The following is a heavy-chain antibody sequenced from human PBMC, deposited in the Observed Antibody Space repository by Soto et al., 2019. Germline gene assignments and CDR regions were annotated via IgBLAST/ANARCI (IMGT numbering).Heavy chain of an antibody. Sequence: SETLSLTCTVSGGSISSGDYYWSWIRQPPGKGLEWIGYIYYSGSTYYNPSLKSRVTISVDTSKNQFSLKLSSVTAADTAVYYCARETHYGGNPKFDYWGQGTLVTVSS. J-gene: IGHJ4*02. V-gene: IGHV4-30-4*01. CDR3: ARETHYGGNPKFDY. CDR1: GGSISSGDYY. D-gene: IGHD4-17*01. CDR2: IYYSGST.